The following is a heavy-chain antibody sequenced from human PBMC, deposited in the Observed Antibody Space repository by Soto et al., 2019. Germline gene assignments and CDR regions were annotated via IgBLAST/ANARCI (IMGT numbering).Heavy chain of an antibody. D-gene: IGHD2-21*01. CDR1: GASLSDNY. CDR2: INHSGNT. Sequence: SETLSLTCAVYGASLSDNYCNWLRQPPGKGLEWIGEINHSGNTNYNPSLRSRVTISIDTSKNQLSLNLRSVSAADTAVYYCARGRGEFDAWGRGTPVTVSS. J-gene: IGHJ5*02. V-gene: IGHV4-34*01. CDR3: ARGRGEFDA.